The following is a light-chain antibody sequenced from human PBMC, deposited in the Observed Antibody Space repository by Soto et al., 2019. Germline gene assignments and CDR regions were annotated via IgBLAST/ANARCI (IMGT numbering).Light chain of an antibody. V-gene: IGKV1-39*01. J-gene: IGKJ5*01. Sequence: IQLTQSPSSLSASVGDRVTITCRASQSISSYLNWYQQKPGKAPKLLIYAASSLQSGVPSRFSGSGSGTDFTLTISSLQPEDFATYYCQQSYSTPQFGQGTRLEIK. CDR2: AAS. CDR1: QSISSY. CDR3: QQSYSTPQ.